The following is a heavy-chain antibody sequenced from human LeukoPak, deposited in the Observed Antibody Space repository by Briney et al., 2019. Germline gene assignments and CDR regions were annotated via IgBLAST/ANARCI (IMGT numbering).Heavy chain of an antibody. D-gene: IGHD4-17*01. J-gene: IGHJ4*02. CDR2: ISSSGGTT. CDR1: GFTFTTYA. CDR3: AKHGEAYGDSKTDY. V-gene: IGHV3-23*01. Sequence: GGSLRLSCAAFGFTFTTYAMSWVRQAPGKGLEWVSVISSSGGTTYHADSVKGRFTISRDNSKNTVYLQMNGLRAEDTAIYYCAKHGEAYGDSKTDYWGQGTLVAVSS.